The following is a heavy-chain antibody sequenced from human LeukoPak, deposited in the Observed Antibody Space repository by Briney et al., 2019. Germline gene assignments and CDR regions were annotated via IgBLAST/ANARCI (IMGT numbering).Heavy chain of an antibody. V-gene: IGHV4-39*07. CDR1: GGSISSSSYS. CDR3: AANGYYSIDV. Sequence: SETLSLTCTVSGGSISSSSYSWGWIRQPPGKGLEWIGEIFHSGGTNYNPSLKSRISLSVDKSQNQFSLKLNSLTAADTAVYYCAANGYYSIDVWGKGTTVTVSS. D-gene: IGHD2-8*01. J-gene: IGHJ6*03. CDR2: IFHSGGT.